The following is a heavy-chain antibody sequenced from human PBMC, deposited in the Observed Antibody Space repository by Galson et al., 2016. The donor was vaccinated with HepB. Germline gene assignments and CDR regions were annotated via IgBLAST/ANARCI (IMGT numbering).Heavy chain of an antibody. CDR2: ISYDGSNK. D-gene: IGHD4-17*01. Sequence: SLRLSCAASGFTFSSYGIHWVRQAPGKGQEWVAVISYDGSNKKYADSVKGRFTISRDNSKNTLYLQMNSLRAEDTAVYYCAKVGDKYYFDYWGQGTLVTVSS. J-gene: IGHJ4*02. V-gene: IGHV3-30*18. CDR1: GFTFSSYG. CDR3: AKVGDKYYFDY.